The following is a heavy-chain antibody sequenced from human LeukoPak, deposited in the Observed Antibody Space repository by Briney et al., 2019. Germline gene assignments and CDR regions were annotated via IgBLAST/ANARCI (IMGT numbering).Heavy chain of an antibody. CDR1: GGSFSGYY. J-gene: IGHJ3*02. D-gene: IGHD2-15*01. CDR2: INHSGST. CDR3: ATGNGGSARAFDI. Sequence: SETLSLTCAVYGGSFSGYYWSWIRQPPGKGLEWIGEINHSGSTNYNPSPKSRVTISVDTSKNQFSLKLSSVTAADTAVYYCATGNGGSARAFDIWGQGTMVTVSS. V-gene: IGHV4-34*01.